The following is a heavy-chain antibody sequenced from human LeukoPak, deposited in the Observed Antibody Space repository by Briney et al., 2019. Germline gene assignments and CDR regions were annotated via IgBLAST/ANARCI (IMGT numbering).Heavy chain of an antibody. J-gene: IGHJ4*02. Sequence: SETLSLTCTVSGYSISTGYYWGWIRPPPGKGLEWIGTIYHSGSTYYNPSLKSRFTISIDTSKNQFSLTLSSVTAADTAVYYCATETTVKDYWGQGTLVTVSS. CDR1: GYSISTGYY. V-gene: IGHV4-38-2*02. CDR3: ATETTVKDY. CDR2: IYHSGST. D-gene: IGHD4-17*01.